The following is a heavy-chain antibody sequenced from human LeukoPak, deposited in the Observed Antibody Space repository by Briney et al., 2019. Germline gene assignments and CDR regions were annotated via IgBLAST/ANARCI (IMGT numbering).Heavy chain of an antibody. CDR3: AKLWNEVGATIY. J-gene: IGHJ4*02. Sequence: GGSLRLSCAASGFSFSTYSMSWVRQAPGKALEWVSYVSSGSSTIYYADSVKGRFTISRDNSKNTLYLQMNSLRPEDTAVYYCAKLWNEVGATIYWGQGTLVSVSS. CDR1: GFSFSTYS. V-gene: IGHV3-48*01. D-gene: IGHD1-26*01. CDR2: VSSGSSTI.